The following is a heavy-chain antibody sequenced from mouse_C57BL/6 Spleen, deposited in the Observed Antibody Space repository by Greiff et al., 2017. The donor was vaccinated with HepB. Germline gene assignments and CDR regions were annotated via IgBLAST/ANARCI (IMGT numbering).Heavy chain of an antibody. CDR1: GYTFTSYW. D-gene: IGHD2-2*01. CDR2: IYPGSGST. Sequence: VQLQQSGAELVKPGASVKMSCKASGYTFTSYWITWVKQRPGQGLEWIGDIYPGSGSTNYNEKFKSKATLTVDTSSSTAYMQLSSLTSEDSAVYYCAGGYGYDGDAMDYWGQGTSVTVSS. CDR3: AGGYGYDGDAMDY. J-gene: IGHJ4*01. V-gene: IGHV1-55*01.